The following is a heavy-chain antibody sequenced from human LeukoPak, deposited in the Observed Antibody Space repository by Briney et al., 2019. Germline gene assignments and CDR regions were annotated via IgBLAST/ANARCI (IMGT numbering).Heavy chain of an antibody. CDR1: GFTFSIYS. V-gene: IGHV3-23*01. D-gene: IGHD3-10*01. J-gene: IGHJ4*02. CDR3: AKRAVTSAGPGNYFDY. CDR2: ITDGGGST. Sequence: GALRLSCAASGFTFSIYSMNWVRQAPGKGLEWVSAITDGGGSTYYADSVKGRFTISRDNSRNTLFLQMNSLRAEDTAVYYCAKRAVTSAGPGNYFDYWGQGILVTVSS.